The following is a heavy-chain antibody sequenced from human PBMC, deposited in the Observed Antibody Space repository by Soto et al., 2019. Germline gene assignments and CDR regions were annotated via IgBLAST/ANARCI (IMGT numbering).Heavy chain of an antibody. CDR1: GFTFSSYA. CDR2: IVGSGSST. CDR3: AKAGGDCSGGSCYSNQGDY. V-gene: IGHV3-23*01. Sequence: EVHLLESGGGLVQPGGSLRLSCAASGFTFSSYAMSWVRQAPGKGPEWVSGIVGSGSSTYYADSVKGRFTISRDNSKSTLYLQMNSLRGDDTALYYCAKAGGDCSGGSCYSNQGDYWGQGTLVTVSS. J-gene: IGHJ4*02. D-gene: IGHD2-15*01.